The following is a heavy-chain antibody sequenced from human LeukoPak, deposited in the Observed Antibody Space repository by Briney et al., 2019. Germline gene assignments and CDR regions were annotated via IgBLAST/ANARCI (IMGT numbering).Heavy chain of an antibody. J-gene: IGHJ5*02. CDR2: ISAYNGNR. V-gene: IGHV1-18*04. CDR3: ARGRGARGYSYSTGQENWFDP. D-gene: IGHD5-18*01. Sequence: ASVKVSCKASGYTFTSYGISWVRQPPGQGLEWMGWISAYNGNRNYAQKLQGRVTMTTDTSTSTAYMELRSLRSDDTAVYYCARGRGARGYSYSTGQENWFDPWGQGTPVTLSS. CDR1: GYTFTSYG.